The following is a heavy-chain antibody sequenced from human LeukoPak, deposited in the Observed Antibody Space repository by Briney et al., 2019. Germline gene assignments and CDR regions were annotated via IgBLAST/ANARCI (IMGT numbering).Heavy chain of an antibody. CDR2: IYHSGST. Sequence: SGTLSLTCAVSGDSISSSNWWSWVRQPPGKGLEWIGEIYHSGSTNNNPSLKSRVTISVDKSKNQFSLKLSSVTAADTAVYYCARPSAYDFWSGYGYFDLWGRGTLVTVSS. CDR1: GDSISSSNW. D-gene: IGHD3-3*01. V-gene: IGHV4-4*02. CDR3: ARPSAYDFWSGYGYFDL. J-gene: IGHJ2*01.